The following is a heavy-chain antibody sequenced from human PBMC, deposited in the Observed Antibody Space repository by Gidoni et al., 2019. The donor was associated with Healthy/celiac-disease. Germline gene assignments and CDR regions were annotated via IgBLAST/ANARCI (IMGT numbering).Heavy chain of an antibody. J-gene: IGHJ4*02. CDR1: GYSFTSYR. V-gene: IGHV5-51*01. D-gene: IGHD3-3*01. CDR3: ARGGITIFGVAEFDY. Sequence: VQLVQSGAEVKPPGASLTTSCKGSGYSFTSYRIGRVRQMPGKGLGWMGIIYPGDSDTRYSPSFQGQVTISADKSTSTAYLQWSSLKASDTAMYYCARGGITIFGVAEFDYWGQGTLVTVSS. CDR2: IYPGDSDT.